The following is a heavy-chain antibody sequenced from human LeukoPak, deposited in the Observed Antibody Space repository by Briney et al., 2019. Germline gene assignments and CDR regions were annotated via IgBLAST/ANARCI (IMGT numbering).Heavy chain of an antibody. CDR2: ISHTSRTI. J-gene: IGHJ5*02. D-gene: IGHD3-22*01. CDR1: GFAFSDYY. Sequence: PGESLRLSCAASGFAFSDYYINWIRQAPGQGLEWISYISHTSRTIYYAEPVKGRFTISRDNTEKLVYLQMNSLRADDTAVYYCASGLLTSSSGYSYFETWGQGTLVTVSS. CDR3: ASGLLTSSSGYSYFET. V-gene: IGHV3-11*01.